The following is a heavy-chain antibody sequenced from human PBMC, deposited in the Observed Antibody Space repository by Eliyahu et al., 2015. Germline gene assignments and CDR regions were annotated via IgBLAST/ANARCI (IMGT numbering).Heavy chain of an antibody. Sequence: QVQLQESGPGLVKPSETLSLXCXVSGGXISSYYWSWIRQPPGKGLEWIGYIYYSGSTNYNPSLKSRVTISVDTSKNQFSLKLSSVTAADTAVYYCARALYDSSGYYYSDYWGQGTLVTVSS. D-gene: IGHD3-22*01. CDR1: GGXISSYY. CDR3: ARALYDSSGYYYSDY. V-gene: IGHV4-59*01. CDR2: IYYSGST. J-gene: IGHJ4*02.